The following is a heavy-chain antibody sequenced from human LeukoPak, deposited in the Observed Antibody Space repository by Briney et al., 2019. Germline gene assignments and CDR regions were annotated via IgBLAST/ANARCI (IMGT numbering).Heavy chain of an antibody. CDR1: GFTFSSYA. Sequence: GASLRLSCAASGFTFSSYAMSWVHQAPGKGLEWVSTISGSGDSSYYADSVKGRFTISRDDSKNTLYLQMNSLRAEDTAIYYCAKRGFCSSTTCSLYYYYDMDVWGQGTTVTVSS. D-gene: IGHD2-2*01. V-gene: IGHV3-23*01. CDR3: AKRGFCSSTTCSLYYYYDMDV. J-gene: IGHJ6*02. CDR2: ISGSGDSS.